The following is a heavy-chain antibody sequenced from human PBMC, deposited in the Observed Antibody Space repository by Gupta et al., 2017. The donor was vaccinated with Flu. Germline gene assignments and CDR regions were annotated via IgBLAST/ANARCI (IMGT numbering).Heavy chain of an antibody. CDR2: ISSSSSTI. V-gene: IGHV3-11*01. Sequence: IRQAPGKGLEWVSYISSSSSTIYYADSVKGRFTISRDNAKNSLYLQINSLTAEDTAVYYCARDTVHRDGMDVWGQGTTVTVAS. J-gene: IGHJ6*02. CDR3: ARDTVHRDGMDV.